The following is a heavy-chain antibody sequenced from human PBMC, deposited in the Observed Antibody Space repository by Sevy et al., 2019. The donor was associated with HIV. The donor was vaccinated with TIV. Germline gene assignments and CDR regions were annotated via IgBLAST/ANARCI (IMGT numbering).Heavy chain of an antibody. CDR1: GFTFSSYW. CDR2: IKQDGSEK. CDR3: ARDAGYSSAFDI. Sequence: GESLKIPCAASGFTFSSYWMSWVRQAPGKGLEWVANIKQDGSEKYYVDSVKGRFTISRDNAKNSLYLQMNSLRAEDTAVYYCARDAGYSSAFDIWGQGTMVTVSS. J-gene: IGHJ3*02. D-gene: IGHD6-13*01. V-gene: IGHV3-7*01.